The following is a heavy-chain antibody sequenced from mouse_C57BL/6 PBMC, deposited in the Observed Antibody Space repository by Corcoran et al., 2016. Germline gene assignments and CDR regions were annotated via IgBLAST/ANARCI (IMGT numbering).Heavy chain of an antibody. CDR2: IYPGSGNT. CDR3: ARSPLYYYGSSYLDY. Sequence: QVQLKQSGAELVRPGASVKLSCKASGYTFTDYYINWVKQRPGQGLEWIARIYPGSGNTYYNEKFKGKATLTAEKSSSTAYMQLSSLTSEDSAVYFCARSPLYYYGSSYLDYWGQGTTVTVSS. V-gene: IGHV1-76*01. CDR1: GYTFTDYY. D-gene: IGHD1-1*01. J-gene: IGHJ2*01.